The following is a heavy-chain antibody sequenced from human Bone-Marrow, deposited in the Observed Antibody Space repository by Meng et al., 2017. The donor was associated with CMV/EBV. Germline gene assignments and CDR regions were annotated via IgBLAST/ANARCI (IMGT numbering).Heavy chain of an antibody. D-gene: IGHD5-24*01. CDR3: ARADAPDYYYGLDV. CDR1: GFTFSNWP. J-gene: IGHJ6*02. V-gene: IGHV3-30*04. Sequence: GESLKISCAASGFTFSNWPMHWVRQAPGQGLEWVAVISHDEGTEYYADSVTCLITIARDNSRNTLYLQMSDLRAEYSALYYYARADAPDYYYGLDVWGQGSTVTVSS. CDR2: ISHDEGTE.